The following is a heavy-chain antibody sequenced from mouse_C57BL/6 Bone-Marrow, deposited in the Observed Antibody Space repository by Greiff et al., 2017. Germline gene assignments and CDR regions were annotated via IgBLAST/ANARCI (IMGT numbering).Heavy chain of an antibody. CDR3: ARAGPLGRSFDY. CDR2: IYPTSGRT. Sequence: QVQLQQPGAELVKPGASVKMSCKASGYTFTRYWLTWVKPRPGQGLEWIGDIYPTSGRTNYNEKFKRKAILTVDTSSNTAYMQLSSLTSEDAAVFYWARAGPLGRSFDYWGQGTTLTVSS. CDR1: GYTFTRYW. D-gene: IGHD4-1*01. V-gene: IGHV1-55*01. J-gene: IGHJ2*01.